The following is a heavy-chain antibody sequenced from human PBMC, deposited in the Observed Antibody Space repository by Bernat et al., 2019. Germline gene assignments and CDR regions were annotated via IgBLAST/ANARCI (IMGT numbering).Heavy chain of an antibody. CDR3: ARVITGVRWYFDL. CDR1: GFTFSSYW. J-gene: IGHJ2*01. CDR2: IKQDGSEK. V-gene: IGHV3-7*01. Sequence: EVQLVESGGGLVQPGGSLRLSCAASGFTFSSYWMSWVRQAPGKGLEWVANIKQDGSEKYYVDSVKSRFTISRDNAKNSLYLQMNSLRAEDTAVYYCARVITGVRWYFDLWGRGTLVTVSS. D-gene: IGHD3-22*01.